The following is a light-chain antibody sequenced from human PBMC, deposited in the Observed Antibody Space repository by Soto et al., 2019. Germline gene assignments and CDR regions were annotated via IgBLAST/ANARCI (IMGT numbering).Light chain of an antibody. Sequence: EIVMTQSPATLSVSPGERAALSCRASQNVGSNFAWYQQRPGQAPRVLIYGTSTRATGVPARFSGSGSGTDITVTISSLQSEDFAVYYCPQYYKWPYTLGQGTRLEIK. CDR2: GTS. CDR1: QNVGSN. V-gene: IGKV3-15*01. CDR3: PQYYKWPYT. J-gene: IGKJ2*01.